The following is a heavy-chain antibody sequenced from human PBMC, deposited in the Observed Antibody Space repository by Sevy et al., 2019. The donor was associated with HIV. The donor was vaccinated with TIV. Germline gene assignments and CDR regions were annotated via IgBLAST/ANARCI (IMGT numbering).Heavy chain of an antibody. Sequence: GGSLRLSCAASGFTFSSYAMHWVRQAPGKGLEWVAVISYDGSNKSYADSVKGRFTISRDNSKNTLYLQMNSLRADDTAVYYCAGGRDGYNSWFDYWGQGTLVTVSS. V-gene: IGHV3-30-3*01. CDR3: AGGRDGYNSWFDY. CDR1: GFTFSSYA. CDR2: ISYDGSNK. D-gene: IGHD5-12*01. J-gene: IGHJ4*02.